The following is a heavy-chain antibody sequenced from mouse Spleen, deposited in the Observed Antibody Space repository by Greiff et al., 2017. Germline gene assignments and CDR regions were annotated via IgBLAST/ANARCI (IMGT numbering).Heavy chain of an antibody. J-gene: IGHJ4*01. Sequence: QVQLQQPGAELVKPGASVKLSCKASGYTFTSYWMQWAKQRPGQGLEWIGEIDPSDSYTNYNQKFKGKATLTVDTSSSTAYMQLSSLTSEDSAVYYCATKGYYYGSSPYYYAMDYWGQGTSVTVSS. D-gene: IGHD1-1*01. CDR1: GYTFTSYW. CDR2: IDPSDSYT. V-gene: IGHV1-50*01. CDR3: ATKGYYYGSSPYYYAMDY.